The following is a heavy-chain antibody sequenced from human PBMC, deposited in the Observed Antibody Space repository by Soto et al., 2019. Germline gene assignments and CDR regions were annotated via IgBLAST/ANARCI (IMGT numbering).Heavy chain of an antibody. CDR2: ISCNGVAA. CDR1: GLTFEEYT. V-gene: IGHV3-43*01. Sequence: PGGSLRLSCAASGLTFEEYTMHWGRQVPGKTLEGVCLISCNGVAAYYRDSVRGRGRCSRDNKKNCLSRQMDSLRSEGSAFYYYVAGGCSSGAFDFWGQGTLVTVSS. J-gene: IGHJ4*02. D-gene: IGHD2-2*01. CDR3: VAGGCSSGAFDF.